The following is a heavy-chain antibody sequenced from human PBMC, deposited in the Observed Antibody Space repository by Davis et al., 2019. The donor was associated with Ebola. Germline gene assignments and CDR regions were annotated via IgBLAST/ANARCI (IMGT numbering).Heavy chain of an antibody. CDR3: ARALNWNGYYYYYGMDV. D-gene: IGHD1-20*01. V-gene: IGHV3-64*01. J-gene: IGHJ6*02. CDR2: ISSNGGST. CDR1: GFTFSSYA. Sequence: PGGSLRLSCAASGFTFSSYAMHWVRQAPGKGLEYVSAISSNGGSTYYANSVKGRFTISRDNSENTLYLQMGSLRAEDMAVYYCARALNWNGYYYYYGMDVWGQGTTVTVSS.